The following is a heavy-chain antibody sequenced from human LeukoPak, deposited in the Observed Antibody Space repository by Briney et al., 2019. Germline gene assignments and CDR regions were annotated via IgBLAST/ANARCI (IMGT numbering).Heavy chain of an antibody. CDR3: ARAYCSTSWYGA. J-gene: IGHJ3*01. CDR1: GGSISSYY. V-gene: IGHV4-59*01. D-gene: IGHD6-13*01. Sequence: SETLSLTCTVSGGSISSYYWSWIRQPPGKGLEWIGYIYYSGSTNYNPSLKSRVTISVDTSKNQFSLKLSSVTAADTAVYYCARAYCSTSWYGAWGQGTLVTVSS. CDR2: IYYSGST.